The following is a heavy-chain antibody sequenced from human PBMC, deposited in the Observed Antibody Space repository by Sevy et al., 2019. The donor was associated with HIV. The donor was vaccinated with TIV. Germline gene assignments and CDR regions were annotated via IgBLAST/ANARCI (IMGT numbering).Heavy chain of an antibody. V-gene: IGHV1-2*02. Sequence: ASLKVSCKVSGYTFTGYYLHWVRQAPGQGLEWMGWINPNSGDTNYAQKFQGRVTMTRDTSISTSYMELSSLRSDDTAVFYCARAPLQEYYYGMDVWGQGTTVTVSS. J-gene: IGHJ6*02. CDR2: INPNSGDT. CDR1: GYTFTGYY. CDR3: ARAPLQEYYYGMDV.